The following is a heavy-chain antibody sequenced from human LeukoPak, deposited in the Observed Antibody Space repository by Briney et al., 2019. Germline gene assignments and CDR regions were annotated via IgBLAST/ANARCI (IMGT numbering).Heavy chain of an antibody. CDR3: AFRGLIPTYHYMDV. CDR1: GFSVSNYD. J-gene: IGHJ6*03. CDR2: IRYDGSDK. D-gene: IGHD3-10*01. V-gene: IGHV3-30*02. Sequence: PGGSLRLSCAASGFSVSNYDMHWVRQAPGKGLEWVAVIRYDGSDKYYADSVKGRFTISRDNSKNTLYLQMDSLRADDTAVYYCAFRGLIPTYHYMDVWGKGTTVTMSS.